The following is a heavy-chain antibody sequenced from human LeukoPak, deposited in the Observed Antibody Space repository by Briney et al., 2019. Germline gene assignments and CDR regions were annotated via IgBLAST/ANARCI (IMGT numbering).Heavy chain of an antibody. D-gene: IGHD2-2*01. Sequence: ASVKVSCTASGYTFTSYGISWVRQAPGQGLEWMGWISAYNGNTNYAQKLQGRVTMTTDTSTSTAYMELRSLRSDDTAVYYCARVWGCSSTSCYHYYYYYMDVWGKGTTVTVSS. V-gene: IGHV1-18*01. CDR1: GYTFTSYG. CDR3: ARVWGCSSTSCYHYYYYYMDV. CDR2: ISAYNGNT. J-gene: IGHJ6*03.